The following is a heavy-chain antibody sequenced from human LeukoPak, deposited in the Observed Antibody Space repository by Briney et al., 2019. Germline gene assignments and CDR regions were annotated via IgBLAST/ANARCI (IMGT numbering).Heavy chain of an antibody. CDR3: AKERCSSTSCYPDYNDY. J-gene: IGHJ4*02. Sequence: GGSLRLSCAASGFTFSSYAMSWVRQAPGKGLEWVSAISGSGGSTYYADSVKGRFTISRDNSKNTLYQQMNSLRAEDTAVYYCAKERCSSTSCYPDYNDYWGQGTLVTVSP. V-gene: IGHV3-23*01. CDR1: GFTFSSYA. D-gene: IGHD2-2*01. CDR2: ISGSGGST.